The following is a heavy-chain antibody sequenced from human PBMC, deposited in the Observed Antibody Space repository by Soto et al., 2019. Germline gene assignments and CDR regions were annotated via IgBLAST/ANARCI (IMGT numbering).Heavy chain of an antibody. J-gene: IGHJ6*02. CDR2: INPDTDDT. CDR1: GYTFIDYY. Sequence: ASVKVSCKASGYTFIDYYMHWVRQAPGQGLEWMGWINPDTDDTHYAQKFQGRLIMTRDTSINTVYMKLSRLTSDDTAVYYCARDYFDRSGLYGMDLWGQGTTVTVSS. D-gene: IGHD3-22*01. V-gene: IGHV1-2*02. CDR3: ARDYFDRSGLYGMDL.